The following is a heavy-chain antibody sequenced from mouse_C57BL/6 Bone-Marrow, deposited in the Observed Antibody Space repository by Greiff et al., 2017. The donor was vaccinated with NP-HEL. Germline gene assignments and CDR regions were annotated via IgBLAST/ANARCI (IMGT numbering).Heavy chain of an antibody. CDR1: GYTFTSYW. CDR2: IDPSDSYT. CDR3: ASSRAWFAY. Sequence: VQLQQPGAELVMPGASVKLSCKASGYTFTSYWMHWVKQRPGQGLEWIGEIDPSDSYTNYNQKFKGKSTLTVDKSSSTAYMQLSSLISEDSAVYYCASSRAWFAYWGQGTLVTVSA. J-gene: IGHJ3*01. V-gene: IGHV1-69*01.